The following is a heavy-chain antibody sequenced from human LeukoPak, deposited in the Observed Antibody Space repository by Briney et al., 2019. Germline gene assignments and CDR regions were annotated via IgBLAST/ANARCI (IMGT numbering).Heavy chain of an antibody. Sequence: ASVKVSCKAYGYTFTTYDIHWVRQATGQGLEWMGWMNPNSDDTDYAQKFQGRVTMTKNTSVTTAYMELRSLRSEDTAVYYCARGPPNWGYDYWGQGTLVTVSS. J-gene: IGHJ4*02. D-gene: IGHD7-27*01. CDR3: ARGPPNWGYDY. CDR1: GYTFTTYD. CDR2: MNPNSDDT. V-gene: IGHV1-8*01.